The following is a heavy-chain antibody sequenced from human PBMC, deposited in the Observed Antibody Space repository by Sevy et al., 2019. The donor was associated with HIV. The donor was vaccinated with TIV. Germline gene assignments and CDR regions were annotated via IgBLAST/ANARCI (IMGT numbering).Heavy chain of an antibody. J-gene: IGHJ5*02. Sequence: GGSQRLSCSVSGITVSSTYMSWVRQAPGKGLEWVSVIFSGGGTSYEDSVKGRFSISRDNSENMVYLQMKSLRVEDTATYYCATEEYTSSWITGWFDAWGQGTLVTVSS. CDR2: IFSGGGT. CDR1: GITVSSTY. V-gene: IGHV3-53*01. D-gene: IGHD2-2*01. CDR3: ATEEYTSSWITGWFDA.